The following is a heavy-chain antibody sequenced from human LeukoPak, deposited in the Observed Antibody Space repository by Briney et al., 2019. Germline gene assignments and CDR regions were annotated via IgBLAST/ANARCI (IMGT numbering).Heavy chain of an antibody. CDR2: ISDNGAGT. Sequence: GGSLRLSCAASGFAFSSYGVSWVRQAPGKGLEWVSSISDNGAGTFYADSVKGRFTISRDNSDKTLYLQMNSLRAEDTAVYYCAKRSLSGTWYFDLWGRGTLVIVSS. D-gene: IGHD3-3*01. CDR1: GFAFSSYG. CDR3: AKRSLSGTWYFDL. V-gene: IGHV3-23*01. J-gene: IGHJ2*01.